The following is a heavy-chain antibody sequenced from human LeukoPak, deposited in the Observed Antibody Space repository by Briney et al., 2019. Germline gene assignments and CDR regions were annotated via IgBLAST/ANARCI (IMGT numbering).Heavy chain of an antibody. CDR2: ISSDGSNK. D-gene: IGHD3-22*01. CDR3: ARDRGSSGYPDY. Sequence: GGSLRLSCAASGLTFSNYAMHWVRQAPGKGLEWVSLISSDGSNKYYADSVKGRFTISRDGSKNTLYLQMNSLRAEDTAVYYCARDRGSSGYPDYWGQGTLVTVSS. J-gene: IGHJ4*02. CDR1: GLTFSNYA. V-gene: IGHV3-30-3*01.